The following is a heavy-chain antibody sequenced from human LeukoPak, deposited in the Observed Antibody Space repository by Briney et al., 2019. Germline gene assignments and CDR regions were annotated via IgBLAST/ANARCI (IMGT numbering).Heavy chain of an antibody. CDR3: ARRINDFWSGQYGYYFDY. V-gene: IGHV4-39*01. Sequence: ASETLSLTCSVSGDSIISSSCYWGWIRQPPGKGLEWIGSIYYSGSTYYNSSLKSRVTISVDTSKNQFSLKLSSVTAADTAVYYCARRINDFWSGQYGYYFDYWGQGTLVTVSS. CDR2: IYYSGST. D-gene: IGHD3-3*01. J-gene: IGHJ4*02. CDR1: GDSIISSSCY.